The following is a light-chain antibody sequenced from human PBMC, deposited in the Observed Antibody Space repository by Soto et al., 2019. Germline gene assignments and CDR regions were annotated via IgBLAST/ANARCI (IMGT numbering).Light chain of an antibody. CDR2: GAS. CDR3: QQYGSSPGLFT. CDR1: QSVSSSY. Sequence: EIVLTQSPGTLSLSPGERATLSCRASQSVSSSYLAWYQQKPGQAPGLLIYGASSRATGIPDRFSGSGSGTDFTLTISRLEPEDFAVYYCQQYGSSPGLFTFGPGTKVDIK. V-gene: IGKV3-20*01. J-gene: IGKJ3*01.